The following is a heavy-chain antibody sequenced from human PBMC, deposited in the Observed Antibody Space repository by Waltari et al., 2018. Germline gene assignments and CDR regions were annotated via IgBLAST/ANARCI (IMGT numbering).Heavy chain of an antibody. Sequence: QLQLQESGPGLVKPSETLSLTCPVSGGSISSSSYYWGWIRQPPGKGLEWIGSIYYSGGTYYNPSLKSRVTISVDTSKNQFSLKLSSVTAADTAVYYCARHPAMTIMLWYFDLWGRGTLVTVSS. CDR3: ARHPAMTIMLWYFDL. D-gene: IGHD2-8*01. CDR2: IYYSGGT. CDR1: GGSISSSSYY. V-gene: IGHV4-39*01. J-gene: IGHJ2*01.